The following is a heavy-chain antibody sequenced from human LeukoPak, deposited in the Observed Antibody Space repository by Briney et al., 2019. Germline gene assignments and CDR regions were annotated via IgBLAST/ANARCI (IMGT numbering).Heavy chain of an antibody. CDR2: INPDSGST. J-gene: IGHJ5*02. CDR3: GRGIQSFDP. Sequence: ASVKVSCKASGSTFTGYYMHWVRQAPGQGLEWMGWINPDSGSTNYAQKFQDRVTMTRDTSTSTGYMELRSLRSEDTAVYYCGRGIQSFDPWGQGTLVTVSS. V-gene: IGHV1-2*02. CDR1: GSTFTGYY.